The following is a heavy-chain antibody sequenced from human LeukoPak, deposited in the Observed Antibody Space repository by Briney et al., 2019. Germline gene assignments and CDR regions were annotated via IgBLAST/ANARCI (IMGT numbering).Heavy chain of an antibody. D-gene: IGHD6-6*01. CDR3: AKPMSMSSYYYMDV. CDR1: GFTFSSYG. Sequence: GGSLRLSCAASGFTFSSYGMHWVRQAPGKGLEWVAFIRYDGSNKYYADSVKGRFTISRDNSKNTLYLQMNSLRAEDTAVYYCAKPMSMSSYYYMDVWGKGTTVTVSS. V-gene: IGHV3-30*02. J-gene: IGHJ6*03. CDR2: IRYDGSNK.